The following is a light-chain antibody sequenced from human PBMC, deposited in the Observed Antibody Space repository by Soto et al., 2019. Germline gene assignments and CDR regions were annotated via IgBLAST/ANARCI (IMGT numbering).Light chain of an antibody. CDR1: SFDVGGYNY. CDR2: DVA. J-gene: IGLJ1*01. V-gene: IGLV2-14*03. CDR3: SSYTSSSTLYV. Sequence: QSVLTQPASVSGSPGQSIAISCTGASFDVGGYNYVSWYQQHPGKAPKLMIYDVASRPSGVSDRFSGSKSGNTASLTISGLQAEDEADYYCSSYTSSSTLYVFGTGTKVT.